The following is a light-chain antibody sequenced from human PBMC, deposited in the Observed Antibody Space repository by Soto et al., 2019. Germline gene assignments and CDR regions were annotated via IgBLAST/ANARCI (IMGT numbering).Light chain of an antibody. CDR2: DVS. CDR1: QGVTTN. Sequence: EIVMTQSPATLFVSPGDRAILSCRAGQGVTTNFACYQQKSGQSPRLLIYDVSHRATGVPARFSGTGSETDFTLTISGLQSEDSAVYFCQQYNNWPFSFGQGTRLEIK. CDR3: QQYNNWPFS. J-gene: IGKJ5*01. V-gene: IGKV3-15*01.